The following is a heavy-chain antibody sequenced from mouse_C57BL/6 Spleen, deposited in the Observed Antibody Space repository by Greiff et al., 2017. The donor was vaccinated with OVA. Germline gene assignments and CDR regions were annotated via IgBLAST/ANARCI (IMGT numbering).Heavy chain of an antibody. Sequence: QVQLQQPGAELVKPGASVKLSCKASGYTFTSYWMHWVKQRPGRGLEWIGRIDPNSGGTKYNEKFKSKATLTVDKPSSTSYMQLSILTSEDSAVYYCASRNYSNYFDYWGQGTTLTVSS. CDR3: ASRNYSNYFDY. J-gene: IGHJ2*01. CDR1: GYTFTSYW. D-gene: IGHD2-5*01. CDR2: IDPNSGGT. V-gene: IGHV1-72*01.